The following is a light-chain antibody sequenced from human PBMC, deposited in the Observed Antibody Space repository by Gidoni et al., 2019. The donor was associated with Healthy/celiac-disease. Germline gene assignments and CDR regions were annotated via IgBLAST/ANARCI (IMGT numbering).Light chain of an antibody. CDR3: QQYYSTLSWT. V-gene: IGKV4-1*01. CDR2: WAS. Sequence: DIVITQSPDSLAVSLGERATINCKSSQSVLYSSNNKNYLAWYRQKPGQPPKLLIYWASTRESGVPDRFSGSGSGTDFTLTISSLQAEEVAVYYCQQYYSTLSWTFGQGTKVEIK. CDR1: QSVLYSSNNKNY. J-gene: IGKJ1*01.